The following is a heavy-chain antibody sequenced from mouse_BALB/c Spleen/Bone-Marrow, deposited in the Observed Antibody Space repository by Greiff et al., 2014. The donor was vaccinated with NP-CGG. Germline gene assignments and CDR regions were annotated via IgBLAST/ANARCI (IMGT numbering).Heavy chain of an antibody. J-gene: IGHJ2*01. D-gene: IGHD2-4*01. CDR2: INPYNGGT. V-gene: IGHV1-18*01. CDR1: GYSFTGYT. Sequence: VQLQQPGPELVKPGASMKISCKASGYSFTGYTMNWVKQSHGKNLEWIGLINPYNGGTRYNQKFKGKATLTVDKSSSTAYMELLSLTSEDSALYYCARGPPLYYDYGFDYWGQGTTLTVSS. CDR3: ARGPPLYYDYGFDY.